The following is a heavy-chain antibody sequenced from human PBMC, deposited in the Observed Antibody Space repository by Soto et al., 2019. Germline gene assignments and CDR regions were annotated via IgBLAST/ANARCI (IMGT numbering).Heavy chain of an antibody. J-gene: IGHJ6*02. CDR1: GFTFSSYG. D-gene: IGHD3-22*01. CDR2: ISYDGSNK. Sequence: GGSLRLSCAASGFTFSSYGMHWVRQAPGKGLERVAVISYDGSNKYYADSVKGRFTISRDNSKNTLYLQMNSLRAEDTAVYYCAKGALDYYDSSGYYLPNYYYYGMDVWGQGTTVTVSS. CDR3: AKGALDYYDSSGYYLPNYYYYGMDV. V-gene: IGHV3-30*18.